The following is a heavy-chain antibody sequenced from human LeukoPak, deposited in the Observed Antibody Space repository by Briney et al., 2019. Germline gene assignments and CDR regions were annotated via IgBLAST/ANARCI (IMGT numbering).Heavy chain of an antibody. V-gene: IGHV3-21*01. CDR3: ASNDYRDEGIDS. D-gene: IGHD4-17*01. Sequence: PGGSLRLSCAASGFIFSSYPMNWVRQAPGKGLEWVSSISYSGPHMFYADSVRGRFTISRDNAENSLFLQMNSLRAEDTAVYFCASNDYRDEGIDSWGQGTLVTVSS. J-gene: IGHJ4*02. CDR2: ISYSGPHM. CDR1: GFIFSSYP.